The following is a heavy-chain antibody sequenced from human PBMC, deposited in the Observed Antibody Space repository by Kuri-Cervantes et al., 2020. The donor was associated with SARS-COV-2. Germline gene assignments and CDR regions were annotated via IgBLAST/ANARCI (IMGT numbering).Heavy chain of an antibody. Sequence: GGSLRLSCAASGFTFSSYWMHWVRQAPGKGLVWVSRINSDGSSTSYADSVKGRFTISRDNAKNTLYLQMNSLRAEDTAVYYCARDYKVGYTIFGVVISGGAFDIWGQGTMVTVSS. J-gene: IGHJ3*02. D-gene: IGHD3-3*01. CDR3: ARDYKVGYTIFGVVISGGAFDI. CDR2: INSDGSST. V-gene: IGHV3-74*01. CDR1: GFTFSSYW.